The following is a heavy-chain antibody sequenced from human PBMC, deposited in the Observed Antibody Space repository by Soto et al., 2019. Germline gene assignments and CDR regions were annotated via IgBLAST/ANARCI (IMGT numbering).Heavy chain of an antibody. CDR2: ISYDGSNK. V-gene: IGHV3-30*18. J-gene: IGHJ6*02. CDR3: AKDGPSSSWYNAWTLYSYYGMDV. Sequence: FHVVESGGGLVKPGGSLRLSCAASGFTFSSYGMHWVRQAPGKGLEWVAVISYDGSNKYYADSVKGRFTISRDNSKNTLYLQMNSLRAEDTAVYYCAKDGPSSSWYNAWTLYSYYGMDVLGQGTTVTVSS. CDR1: GFTFSSYG. D-gene: IGHD6-13*01.